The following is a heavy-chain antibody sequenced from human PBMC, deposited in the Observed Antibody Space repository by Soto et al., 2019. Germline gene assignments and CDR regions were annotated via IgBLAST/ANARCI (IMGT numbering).Heavy chain of an antibody. J-gene: IGHJ6*02. CDR3: AKDLGYWSGDSRFRNYHYQYAMDV. D-gene: IGHD2-15*01. V-gene: IGHV3-9*01. CDR2: INWNSGNI. Sequence: ESGGGLVQTGRSLRLSCAASGFSFDDYAMHWVRQVPGKGLEWVSSINWNSGNIGYVDSVKGRFTISRDNAKNSLYLQMNXXRIEDTALYYCAKDLGYWSGDSRFRNYHYQYAMDVWGQGTTVTVSS. CDR1: GFSFDDYA.